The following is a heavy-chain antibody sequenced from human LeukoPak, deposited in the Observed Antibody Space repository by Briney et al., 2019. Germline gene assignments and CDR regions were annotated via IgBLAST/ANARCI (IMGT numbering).Heavy chain of an antibody. V-gene: IGHV4-39*01. CDR2: INYGGTT. CDR1: GGSISSSNYY. Sequence: TSETLSLTCTVSGGSISSSNYYWSWIRQPPGKELEWIASINYGGTTYYTPSLKSRVTISADTSRNQFSLRLSSVTAADTAVYLCARYVVFGSGKFYFDYWGQGSLVTVSS. CDR3: ARYVVFGSGKFYFDY. D-gene: IGHD3-10*01. J-gene: IGHJ4*02.